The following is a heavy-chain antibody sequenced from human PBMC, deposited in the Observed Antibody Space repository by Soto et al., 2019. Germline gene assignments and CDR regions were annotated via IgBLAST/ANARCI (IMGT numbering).Heavy chain of an antibody. J-gene: IGHJ4*02. CDR2: IYYSGST. CDR1: GGSISSGDYY. V-gene: IGHV4-30-4*01. CDR3: ATIKLGSKRIDY. Sequence: SSETLSLTCTVSGGSISSGDYYWSWIRQPPGKGLEWIGYIYYSGSTYYNPSLKSRVTISVDTSKNHFSLKLSSVTAADTAVYYCATIKLGSKRIDYWGQGTLVTVSS. D-gene: IGHD3-10*01.